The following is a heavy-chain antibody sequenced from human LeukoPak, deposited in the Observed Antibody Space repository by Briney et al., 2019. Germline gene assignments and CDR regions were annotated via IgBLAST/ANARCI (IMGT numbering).Heavy chain of an antibody. D-gene: IGHD3-10*01. J-gene: IGHJ4*02. CDR3: ARAGWIITSGIDY. CDR1: GGSFSGYH. V-gene: IGHV4-34*01. CDR2: INDRGQT. Sequence: SETLSLTCAVHGGSFSGYHWNWIRQSPGKGLEWIGEINDRGQTNYNPSLESRVTISVDTSKKQFSLNLNSVTAADTAVYYCARAGWIITSGIDYWGQGALVTVSS.